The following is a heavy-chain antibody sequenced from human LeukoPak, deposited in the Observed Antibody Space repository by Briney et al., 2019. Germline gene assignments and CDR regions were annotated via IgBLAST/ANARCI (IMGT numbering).Heavy chain of an antibody. V-gene: IGHV4-39*07. J-gene: IGHJ3*01. CDR3: AKPSNYYGSATDAFDF. D-gene: IGHD3-10*01. Sequence: SETLSLTCTVSGGSISSSYSYWGWIRQPPGKGLEWIGNSYYSSSSYYNPALKRRVTISVDTSKNHFSLKLNSVTAADTAVYYCAKPSNYYGSATDAFDFWGQGTMVTVSS. CDR1: GGSISSSYSY. CDR2: SYYSSSS.